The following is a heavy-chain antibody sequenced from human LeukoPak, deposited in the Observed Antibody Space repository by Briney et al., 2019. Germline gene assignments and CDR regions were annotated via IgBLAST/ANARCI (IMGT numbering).Heavy chain of an antibody. CDR2: IYYSGST. Sequence: PSETLSLTCTVSGGSISSYYWSWIRQPPGKGLEWIGYIYYSGSTNYNPSLKSRVTISVDTSKNQFSLKLSSVTAADTAVYYCARDGAEDYYGSGSYGYYYYGMDVWGQGTTVTVSS. CDR1: GGSISSYY. CDR3: ARDGAEDYYGSGSYGYYYYGMDV. D-gene: IGHD3-10*01. J-gene: IGHJ6*02. V-gene: IGHV4-59*01.